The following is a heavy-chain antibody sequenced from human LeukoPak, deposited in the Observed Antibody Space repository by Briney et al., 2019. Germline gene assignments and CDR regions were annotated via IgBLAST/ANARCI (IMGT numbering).Heavy chain of an antibody. CDR1: GFTFRSYA. CDR2: ISYDGSNK. Sequence: GGSLRLSCAASGFTFRSYAMHWVRQAPGKGLEWVAVISYDGSNKYYADSVKGRFTISRDNSKNTLYLQMNSLRAEDTAVYYCAKGGYYDSSAGLCDYWGQGTLVTVSS. CDR3: AKGGYYDSSAGLCDY. D-gene: IGHD3-22*01. J-gene: IGHJ4*02. V-gene: IGHV3-30*04.